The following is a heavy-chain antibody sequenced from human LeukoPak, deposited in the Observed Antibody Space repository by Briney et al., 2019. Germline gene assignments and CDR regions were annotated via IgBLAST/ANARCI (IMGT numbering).Heavy chain of an antibody. CDR1: GFTFSSYS. CDR3: ARAQVKPGLSYDSEAFDI. J-gene: IGHJ3*02. V-gene: IGHV3-21*01. CDR2: ISSSSSYI. D-gene: IGHD3-3*01. Sequence: PGGSLRPSCAASGFTFSSYSMNWVRQAPGKGLEWVSSISSSSSYIYYADSVKGRFTISRDNAKNSLYLQMNSLRAEDTAVYYCARAQVKPGLSYDSEAFDIWGQGTMVTVSS.